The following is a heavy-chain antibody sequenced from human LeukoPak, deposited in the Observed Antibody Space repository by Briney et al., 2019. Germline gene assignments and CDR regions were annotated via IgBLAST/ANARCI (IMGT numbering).Heavy chain of an antibody. V-gene: IGHV3-23*01. CDR1: GFTFSSYA. D-gene: IGHD6-13*01. CDR3: VRESPVAAVGRSWFDP. J-gene: IGHJ5*02. CDR2: VSGSGGNT. Sequence: GGSLRLSCAASGFTFSSYAMSWVRQAPGEGLERVSTVSGSGGNTYYADSVKGRFTISRDNTKNTLYLQMNSLRAEDTAVYYCVRESPVAAVGRSWFDPWGQGTLVTVSS.